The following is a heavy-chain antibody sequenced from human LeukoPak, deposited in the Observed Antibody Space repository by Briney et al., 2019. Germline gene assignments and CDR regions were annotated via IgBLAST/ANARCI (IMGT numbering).Heavy chain of an antibody. CDR2: ISYDGSNK. CDR3: ARPNYEYSSSTPFDY. Sequence: SCKASGGTFSSYAMHWVRQAPGKGLEWVAVISYDGSNKYYADSVKGRFTISRDNSKNTLYLQMNSLRAEDTAVYYCARPNYEYSSSTPFDYWGQGTLVTVSS. D-gene: IGHD6-6*01. CDR1: GGTFSSYA. J-gene: IGHJ4*02. V-gene: IGHV3-30*04.